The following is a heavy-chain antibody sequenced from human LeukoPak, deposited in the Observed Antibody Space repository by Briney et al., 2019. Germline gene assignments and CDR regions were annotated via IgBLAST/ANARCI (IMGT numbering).Heavy chain of an antibody. CDR3: AKDRPYITSWYGCSTP. Sequence: PGGSLGLSCAASGFTFSSNGMTWVRQAPGRGLEWVSTISDSAGGAHYADSVKGRFTISRDSSRSTLYLQMHSLRAEDTAVYYCAKDRPYITSWYGCSTPWGQGTLVIVSS. J-gene: IGHJ5*02. V-gene: IGHV3-23*01. D-gene: IGHD6-13*01. CDR1: GFTFSSNG. CDR2: ISDSAGGA.